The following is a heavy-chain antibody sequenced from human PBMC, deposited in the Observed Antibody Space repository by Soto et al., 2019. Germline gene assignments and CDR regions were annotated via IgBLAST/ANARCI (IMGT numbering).Heavy chain of an antibody. J-gene: IGHJ6*02. CDR2: INPNSGGT. Sequence: XSVKVSCKASVYTFTGYYMHWVRQAPGQGLEWMGWINPNSGGTNYAQKFQGRVTMTRDTSISTAYMELSRLRSDDTAVYYCARGNYDFWSGPQTTHYGMDVWGQGTTVTVSS. D-gene: IGHD3-3*01. CDR3: ARGNYDFWSGPQTTHYGMDV. CDR1: VYTFTGYY. V-gene: IGHV1-2*02.